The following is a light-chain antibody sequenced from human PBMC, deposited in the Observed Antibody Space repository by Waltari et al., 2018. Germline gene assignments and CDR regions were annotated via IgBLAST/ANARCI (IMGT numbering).Light chain of an antibody. J-gene: IGKJ5*01. Sequence: DVQMTQSPSSLSVSVGDRVTITCQASQDITNSLNWYQQKPGKAPKLLIYDASNLETGVPSRFSGTGSGTHFTFIISGLQSEDVATYYCQQYDKPPIAFGQGTRLDIK. CDR3: QQYDKPPIA. CDR1: QDITNS. CDR2: DAS. V-gene: IGKV1-33*01.